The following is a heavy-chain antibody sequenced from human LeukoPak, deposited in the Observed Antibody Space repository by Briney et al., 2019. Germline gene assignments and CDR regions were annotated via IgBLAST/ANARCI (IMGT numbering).Heavy chain of an antibody. CDR3: AAFGSRRDY. J-gene: IGHJ4*02. CDR1: GFTFSIYW. D-gene: IGHD1-14*01. CDR2: INTDGMTT. Sequence: GGSLRLSCAASGFTFSIYWMHWVRQVPGKGLVWVSRINTDGMTTSYADSVKGRFTISRDNSKNTLYVQMNSLRAEDTAVYYCAAFGSRRDYWGQGTLVTVSS. V-gene: IGHV3-74*01.